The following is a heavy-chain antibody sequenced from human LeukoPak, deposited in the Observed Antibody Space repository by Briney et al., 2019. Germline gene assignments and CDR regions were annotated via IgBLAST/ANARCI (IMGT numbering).Heavy chain of an antibody. CDR2: IKEDGSEK. J-gene: IGHJ6*03. V-gene: IGHV3-7*01. CDR3: ARDNYYRMDA. Sequence: GGSLRLSCAASGFTFNTYWMAWVRQAPGKGLEWVATIKEDGSEKHYVDSVKGRFTISRDNAKNSLYVQMNSLRAEDTAVYYCARDNYYRMDAWGEGTTVTVSS. CDR1: GFTFNTYW. D-gene: IGHD3-10*01.